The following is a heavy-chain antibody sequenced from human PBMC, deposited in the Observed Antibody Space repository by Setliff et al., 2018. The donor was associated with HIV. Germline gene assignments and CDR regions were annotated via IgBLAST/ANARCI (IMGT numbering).Heavy chain of an antibody. V-gene: IGHV4-39*01. CDR2: IYYTGNT. CDR1: GVSASGTAYY. Sequence: SETLSLTCTVSGVSASGTAYYWAWIRQPPGRGLEWIGNIYYTGNTNYNSSLKSRISMSMVASKKRIFLKLSTVSAADTAVYYCARQQGDSRGFYPHFDYWGQGRLVTVSS. D-gene: IGHD3-22*01. CDR3: ARQQGDSRGFYPHFDY. J-gene: IGHJ4*02.